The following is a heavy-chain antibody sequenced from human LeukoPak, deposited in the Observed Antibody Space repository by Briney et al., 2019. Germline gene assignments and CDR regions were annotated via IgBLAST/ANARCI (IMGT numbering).Heavy chain of an antibody. Sequence: ASVKVSCKASSYTFTSYGISWVRQAPGQGLEWMGWISAYNGNTNYAQKLQGRVTITTDTSTSTAYMELRSLRSDDTAVYYCARVDDSSGYSYYFDYWGQGTLVTVSS. CDR3: ARVDDSSGYSYYFDY. J-gene: IGHJ4*02. D-gene: IGHD3-22*01. CDR2: ISAYNGNT. V-gene: IGHV1-18*01. CDR1: SYTFTSYG.